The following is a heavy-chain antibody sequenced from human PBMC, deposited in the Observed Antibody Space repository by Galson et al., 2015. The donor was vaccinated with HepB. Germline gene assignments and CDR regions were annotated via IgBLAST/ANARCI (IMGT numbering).Heavy chain of an antibody. CDR2: INGSGGST. J-gene: IGHJ3*02. V-gene: IGHV3-23*01. CDR3: VLPIVVVPAASGAFDI. Sequence: SLRLSCAASGFTFSSYAMSWVRQAPGKGLEWVSAINGSGGSTYYADSVKGRFTISRDNSKNTLYLQMSSLRAEDTAVYYCVLPIVVVPAASGAFDIWGQGTMVTVSS. D-gene: IGHD2-2*01. CDR1: GFTFSSYA.